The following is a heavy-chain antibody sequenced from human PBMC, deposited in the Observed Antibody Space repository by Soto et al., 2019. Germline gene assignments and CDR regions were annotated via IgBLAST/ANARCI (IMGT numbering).Heavy chain of an antibody. V-gene: IGHV5-51*01. J-gene: IGHJ4*02. CDR1: RYSFTAYW. CDR2: IYPGDSDT. D-gene: IGHD6-13*01. Sequence: PGDDLTFSFKASRYSFTAYWSGWVRQMPGKGLEWMGIIYPGDSDTRYSPSFQGQVTISADKSISTAYLQWSSLKASDSAMFYCARKDIAGNSVDFWGQGTLVTVSS. CDR3: ARKDIAGNSVDF.